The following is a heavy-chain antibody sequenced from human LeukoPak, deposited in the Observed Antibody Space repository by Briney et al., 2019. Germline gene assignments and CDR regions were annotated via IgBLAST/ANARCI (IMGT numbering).Heavy chain of an antibody. J-gene: IGHJ4*02. CDR2: IYYSGST. D-gene: IGHD4-17*01. CDR1: GGSISSSSYY. V-gene: IGHV4-31*03. Sequence: SETLSLTCTVSGGSISSSSYYWGWIRQHPGKGLEWIGYIYYSGSTYYNPSLKSRVTISVDTSKNQFSLKLSSVTAADTAVYYCAREGDYGDLSFDYWGQGTLVTVSS. CDR3: AREGDYGDLSFDY.